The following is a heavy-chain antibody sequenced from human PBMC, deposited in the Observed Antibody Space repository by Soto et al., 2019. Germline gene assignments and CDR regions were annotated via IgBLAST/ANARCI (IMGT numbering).Heavy chain of an antibody. J-gene: IGHJ5*02. CDR1: GFTFSSYS. CDR2: ISSSSSYI. Sequence: GGSLRLSCAASGFTFSSYSMNWVRQAPGKGLEWVSSISSSSSYIYYADSVKGRFTISRDNAKNSLYLQMNSLRAEDTAVYYCARVRQYCSSTSCYAISWGQGTLVTVSS. D-gene: IGHD2-2*01. CDR3: ARVRQYCSSTSCYAIS. V-gene: IGHV3-21*01.